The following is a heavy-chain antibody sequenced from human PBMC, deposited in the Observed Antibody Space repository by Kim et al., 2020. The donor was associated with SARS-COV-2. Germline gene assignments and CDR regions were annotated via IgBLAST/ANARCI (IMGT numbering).Heavy chain of an antibody. V-gene: IGHV1-8*01. CDR3: ARRGIAAAHRRDYYYYYGMDV. J-gene: IGHJ6*02. D-gene: IGHD6-13*01. CDR1: GYTFTSYD. CDR2: MNPNSGNT. Sequence: ASVKVSCKASGYTFTSYDINWVRQATGQGLEWMGWMNPNSGNTGYAQKFQGRVTMTRNTSISTAYMELSSLRSEDTAVYYCARRGIAAAHRRDYYYYYGMDVWGQGTTVTVSS.